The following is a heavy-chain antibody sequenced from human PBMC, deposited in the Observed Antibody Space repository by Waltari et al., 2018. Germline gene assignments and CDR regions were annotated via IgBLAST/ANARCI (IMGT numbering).Heavy chain of an antibody. CDR3: ATGEAIFGSGRANDY. CDR2: IYHSGRT. CDR1: GYSISSGYY. D-gene: IGHD3-3*01. Sequence: QVQLQESGPGLVKPSETLSLTCAVSGYSISSGYYWGWIRQPPGKGLEWIGSIYHSGRTYYNPSLKSRVTISVDTSKNQFSLKLSSVTAADTAVYYCATGEAIFGSGRANDYWGQGTLVTVSS. J-gene: IGHJ4*02. V-gene: IGHV4-38-2*01.